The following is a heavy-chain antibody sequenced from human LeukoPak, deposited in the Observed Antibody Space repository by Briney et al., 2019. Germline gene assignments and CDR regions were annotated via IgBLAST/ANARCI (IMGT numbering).Heavy chain of an antibody. V-gene: IGHV4-59*01. Sequence: SETLSLTCTVSGGSIHSYYWSWIRQPPGKGLEWIGYIYYTGDSIYNPSLQSRVTISVDTSKNQVFLKVTSVTSADTAVYYCVRDRRELGALDFWGQGTLVTVSS. CDR3: VRDRRELGALDF. D-gene: IGHD1-7*01. CDR2: IYYTGDS. J-gene: IGHJ4*02. CDR1: GGSIHSYY.